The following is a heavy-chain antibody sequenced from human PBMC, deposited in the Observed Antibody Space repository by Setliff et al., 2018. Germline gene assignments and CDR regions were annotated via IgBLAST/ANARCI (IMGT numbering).Heavy chain of an antibody. J-gene: IGHJ4*02. D-gene: IGHD6-13*01. CDR1: GSNFRTYE. CDR2: INTGGGGA. CDR3: ARGGMAAAGRKGVFDH. Sequence: ASVKVSCKASGSNFRTYEINWVRQAPGQGLEWMGIINTGGGGASYAQKFQGRVTMTSDTSTSTVYMEVNSVTSDDTAMYFCARGGMAAAGRKGVFDHWGQGTLVTVSS. V-gene: IGHV1-46*01.